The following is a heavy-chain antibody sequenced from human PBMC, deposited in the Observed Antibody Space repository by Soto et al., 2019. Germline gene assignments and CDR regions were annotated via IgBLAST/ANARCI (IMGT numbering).Heavy chain of an antibody. D-gene: IGHD3-22*01. CDR1: WNSVSSNSAA. CDR2: TYYRSKWYN. V-gene: IGHV6-1*01. Sequence: HPLSLTCAISWNSVSSNSAALNCISRSPSSPLESLGRTYYRSKWYNDYAVSVKSPITINPDTSKNQFSLQLNSVTPEGTVANYCARDRVVAFLGYYYYGKDVWGQGTTVTVSS. CDR3: ARDRVVAFLGYYYYGKDV. J-gene: IGHJ6*02.